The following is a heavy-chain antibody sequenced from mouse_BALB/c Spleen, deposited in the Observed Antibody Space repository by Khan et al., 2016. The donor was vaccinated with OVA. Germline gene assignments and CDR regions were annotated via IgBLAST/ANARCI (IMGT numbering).Heavy chain of an antibody. CDR3: ARRGHDYGRGASFAY. D-gene: IGHD2-4*01. J-gene: IGHJ3*01. CDR1: GFSLTNYS. Sequence: QVRLQQSGPGLVQPSQSLSITCTVSGFSLTNYSVHWVRQSPGKGLEWLGVIWSAGSTDYNAAFISRLTIRKDNSRSQVFFKMNSLQPNDTAIYYCARRGHDYGRGASFAYWGQGTLVTVSA. V-gene: IGHV2-2*02. CDR2: IWSAGST.